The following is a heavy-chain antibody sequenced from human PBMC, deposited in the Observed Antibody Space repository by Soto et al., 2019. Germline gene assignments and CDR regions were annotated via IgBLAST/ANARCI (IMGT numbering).Heavy chain of an antibody. D-gene: IGHD3-10*01. V-gene: IGHV2-5*02. CDR1: GVSLSTSGVG. CDR2: IYWDDDK. J-gene: IGHJ4*02. Sequence: QITLKESGPTLVKPTQTLTLTCTFSGVSLSTSGVGVGWIRQPPGKALEWLALIYWDDDKRYSPSLKSRLTITKDTSKNQVVLTMTNMDPVDTATYYCALFYGSGSYYNGLFDYWGQGTLVTVSS. CDR3: ALFYGSGSYYNGLFDY.